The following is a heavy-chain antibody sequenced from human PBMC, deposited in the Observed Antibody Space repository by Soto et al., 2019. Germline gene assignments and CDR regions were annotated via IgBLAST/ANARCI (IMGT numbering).Heavy chain of an antibody. Sequence: GGSLRLSCAASGFTVSSTYMSWVRQAPGKGLEWVSIIFSSGESFYADSVKGRFTISRDSSDNTVYLQMNSLKAADTAIYYCARGEWYSFESWGQGTLVTVSS. CDR3: ARGEWYSFES. CDR1: GFTVSSTY. V-gene: IGHV3-53*01. J-gene: IGHJ4*02. D-gene: IGHD3-3*01. CDR2: IFSSGES.